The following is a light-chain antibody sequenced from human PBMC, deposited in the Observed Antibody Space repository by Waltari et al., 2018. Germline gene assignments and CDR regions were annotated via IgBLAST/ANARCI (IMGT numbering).Light chain of an antibody. CDR2: GAS. Sequence: EIVLTQSPGTLSLSPGERATLPCRASRSVSSSNLAWYQQKPGQAPRLLIYGASSRATGIPDRFSGSGSGTDFTLTISRLESEDFAVYYCQHYGGSRTFGQGTKVEIK. J-gene: IGKJ1*01. V-gene: IGKV3-20*01. CDR1: RSVSSSN. CDR3: QHYGGSRT.